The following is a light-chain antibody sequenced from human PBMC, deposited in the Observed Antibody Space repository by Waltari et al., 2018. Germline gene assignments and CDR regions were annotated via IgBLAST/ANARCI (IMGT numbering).Light chain of an antibody. Sequence: DIQVTQSPSTLSASVGDRVTITCRASQSIVVWLAWYQQKPGKAPRLLIYKASYLESGVPSRFSGSGSGTAFTLTISSLQADDFATYYCLQYNSYPLTFGQGTKVEIK. CDR1: QSIVVW. CDR2: KAS. CDR3: LQYNSYPLT. V-gene: IGKV1-5*03. J-gene: IGKJ1*01.